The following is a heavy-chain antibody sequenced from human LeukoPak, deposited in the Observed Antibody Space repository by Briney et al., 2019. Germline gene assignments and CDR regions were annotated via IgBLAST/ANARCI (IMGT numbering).Heavy chain of an antibody. Sequence: VKPSETLSLTCTVSGGSISSYYWSWIRQPPGKGLEWIGYIYYSGSTNYNPSLKSRVTISVDTSKNQFSLKLSSVTAADTAVYYCARAPGWGEVHWYFDLWGRGTLVTVSS. CDR1: GGSISSYY. J-gene: IGHJ2*01. D-gene: IGHD7-27*01. CDR2: IYYSGST. CDR3: ARAPGWGEVHWYFDL. V-gene: IGHV4-59*01.